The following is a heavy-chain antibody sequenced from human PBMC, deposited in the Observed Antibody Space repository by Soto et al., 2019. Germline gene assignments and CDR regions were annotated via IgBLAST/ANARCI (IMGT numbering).Heavy chain of an antibody. Sequence: SETLSLTCTVSGGSISSYYWSWIRQPPGKGLEWIGYIYYSGSTNYNPSLKSRVTISVDTSKNQFSLKLSSVTAADTAVYYCARGGPYGDYGWFDPWGQGTLVTVSS. CDR2: IYYSGST. CDR3: ARGGPYGDYGWFDP. CDR1: GGSISSYY. D-gene: IGHD4-17*01. V-gene: IGHV4-59*01. J-gene: IGHJ5*02.